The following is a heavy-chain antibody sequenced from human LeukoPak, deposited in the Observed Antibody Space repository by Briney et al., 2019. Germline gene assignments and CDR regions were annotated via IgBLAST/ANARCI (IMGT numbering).Heavy chain of an antibody. D-gene: IGHD6-25*01. CDR2: ISGSGGST. J-gene: IGHJ4*02. CDR3: ARRAAATDYFDY. Sequence: GGSLRLSCAASGFTFSSYAMGWVRQAPGKGMEWASVISGSGGSTSYADSVKGRFTISRDTSKNTLYLQMNSLRAEDTALYYCARRAAATDYFDYWGQGTLVTVSS. CDR1: GFTFSSYA. V-gene: IGHV3-23*01.